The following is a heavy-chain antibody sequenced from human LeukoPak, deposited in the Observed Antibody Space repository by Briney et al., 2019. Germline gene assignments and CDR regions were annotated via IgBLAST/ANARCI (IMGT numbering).Heavy chain of an antibody. Sequence: SETLSLTCTVSGGSISSGAYYWTWIRQPPGKGLESIGYIFYSGNTYYNPSLKSRVTISVDTSKNQLSLKLSSVTAADTAVYYCARAMYSYGFYFDYWGQGSLVTVSS. CDR3: ARAMYSYGFYFDY. J-gene: IGHJ4*02. CDR1: GGSISSGAYY. V-gene: IGHV4-30-4*01. D-gene: IGHD5-18*01. CDR2: IFYSGNT.